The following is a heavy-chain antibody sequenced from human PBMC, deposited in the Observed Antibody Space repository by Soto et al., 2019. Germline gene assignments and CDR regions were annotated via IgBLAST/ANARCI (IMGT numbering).Heavy chain of an antibody. D-gene: IGHD5-12*01. V-gene: IGHV3-64D*06. CDR2: VRGNGDPP. CDR3: VKSRGGNNFDFFD. Sequence: PXGSLLLSCSASGFTFSSYAMHWVRQAPGKGLEYVSGVRGNGDPPFYADSVKGRFTISRDNSKNTLYLQMSSLSADDTAVYYCVKSRGGNNFDFFDWGQGALVTVS. CDR1: GFTFSSYA. J-gene: IGHJ4*02.